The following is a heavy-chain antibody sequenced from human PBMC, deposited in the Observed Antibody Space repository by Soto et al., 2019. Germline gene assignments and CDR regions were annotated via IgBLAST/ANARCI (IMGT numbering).Heavy chain of an antibody. J-gene: IGHJ6*03. CDR2: ISSSGSTI. V-gene: IGHV3-11*01. CDR1: GFTFSDYY. D-gene: IGHD3-10*01. Sequence: GGSLRLSCAASGFTFSDYYMSWIRQAPGKGLEWVSYISSSGSTIYYADSVKGRFTISRDNAKNSLYLQMSSLRAEDTAVYYCARAPRSNRITWSYYYYYMDVWGKGTTVTVSS. CDR3: ARAPRSNRITWSYYYYYMDV.